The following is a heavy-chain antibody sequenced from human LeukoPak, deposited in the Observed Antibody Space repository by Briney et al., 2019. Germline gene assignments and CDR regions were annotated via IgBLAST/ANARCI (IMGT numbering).Heavy chain of an antibody. CDR3: AIAGYH. Sequence: AGGSLGLSCAASGFIFSNYALVWVRQTPGKGLEWVAVIGSGGGDIHYADSVKDRFSISRDNSKNTLYLQMNSLRAEDTAVYYCAIAGYHWGQGTLVTVSS. J-gene: IGHJ4*02. D-gene: IGHD6-13*01. CDR2: IGSGGGDI. CDR1: GFIFSNYA. V-gene: IGHV3-23*01.